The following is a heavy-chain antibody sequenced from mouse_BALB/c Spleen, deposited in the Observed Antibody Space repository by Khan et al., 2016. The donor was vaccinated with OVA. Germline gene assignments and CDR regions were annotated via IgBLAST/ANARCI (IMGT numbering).Heavy chain of an antibody. CDR3: ARAGYGGFAY. J-gene: IGHJ3*01. D-gene: IGHD1-2*01. CDR2: IHPYNGDT. Sequence: SGPELVKPGASMKISCKASGYSFTDYTMNWVKQSHGKNLEWIGLIHPYNGDTNYNQKFKGKATLTVDKSSRTAYMELLSLTSEDSAVYDCARAGYGGFAYWGQGTLVTVSA. CDR1: GYSFTDYT. V-gene: IGHV1-18*01.